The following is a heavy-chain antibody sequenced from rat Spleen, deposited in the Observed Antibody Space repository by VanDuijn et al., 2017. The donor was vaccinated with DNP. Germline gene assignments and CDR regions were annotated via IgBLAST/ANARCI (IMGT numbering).Heavy chain of an antibody. J-gene: IGHJ1*01. D-gene: IGHD1-12*03. V-gene: IGHV2-27*01. CDR2: IQSGGST. CDR1: GFSLTNYH. CDR3: SRIVTMIVIPFWYFDF. Sequence: QVQLKESGPGLVQPSQTLSLTCTVSGFSLTNYHVNWVRQPPGKGLEWMGRIQSGGSTYYNSALKSRLSISRDTSKSQVFLKMNSLQTEDTAFYFCSRIVTMIVIPFWYFDFWGPGTMVTVSS.